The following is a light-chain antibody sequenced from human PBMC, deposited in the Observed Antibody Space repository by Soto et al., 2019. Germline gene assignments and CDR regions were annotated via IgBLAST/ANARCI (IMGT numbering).Light chain of an antibody. V-gene: IGLV1-40*01. CDR3: LSFDSSLSVV. J-gene: IGLJ2*01. Sequence: QSVLTQPPSVSGAPGQRVTISCTGSSSNIGAGYDVHWYQQLPGRAPKLLIYGNTNRPSGVPDRFSGSKSGTSASLAITGLQGEDEADYYCLSFDSSLSVVFGGGTKLPVL. CDR1: SSNIGAGYD. CDR2: GNT.